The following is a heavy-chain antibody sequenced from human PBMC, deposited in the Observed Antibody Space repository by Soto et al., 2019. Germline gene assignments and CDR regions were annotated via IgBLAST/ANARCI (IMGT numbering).Heavy chain of an antibody. J-gene: IGHJ4*02. V-gene: IGHV1-2*02. CDR1: GYTFTGYY. D-gene: IGHD2-21*02. CDR2: INPNSGDT. Sequence: QVQLVQSGAEVKKPGASVKVSCKASGYTFTGYYMHWVRQAPGQGLEWMGWINPNSGDTNYAQKFQGRVTMTRDTSISTAYMELSRLRSDDTAVYYCAARGAYCGGDCDYWGQGTLVTVSS. CDR3: AARGAYCGGDCDY.